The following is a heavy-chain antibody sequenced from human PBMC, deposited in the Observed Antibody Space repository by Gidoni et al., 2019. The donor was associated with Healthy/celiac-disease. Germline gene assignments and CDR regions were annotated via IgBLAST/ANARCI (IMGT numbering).Heavy chain of an antibody. D-gene: IGHD5-18*01. CDR2: ISYDGSNK. V-gene: IGHV3-30-3*01. Sequence: QVQLVESGGGVVQPGRSLRLSCAASGFTFSSYAMHWVRQAPGKGLEWVAVISYDGSNKYYADSVKGRFTISRDNSKNTLYLQMNSLGAEDTAVYYCARDGGYSYGGDYWGQGTLVTVSS. J-gene: IGHJ4*02. CDR1: GFTFSSYA. CDR3: ARDGGYSYGGDY.